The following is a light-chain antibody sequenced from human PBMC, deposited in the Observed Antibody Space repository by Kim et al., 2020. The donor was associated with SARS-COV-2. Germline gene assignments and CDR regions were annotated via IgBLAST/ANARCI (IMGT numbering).Light chain of an antibody. CDR3: QQFSGWLRS. CDR2: DVS. CDR1: QPVGGN. V-gene: IGKV3-11*01. Sequence: VLTQSPSTLSLSPGERATLSCRASQPVGGNLAWYQQRPGQTPRLLISDVSNRATGVPVRFSGSGSATEFTLTISSLEPEDFAVYYCQQFSGWLRSFGQGTKVDIK. J-gene: IGKJ1*01.